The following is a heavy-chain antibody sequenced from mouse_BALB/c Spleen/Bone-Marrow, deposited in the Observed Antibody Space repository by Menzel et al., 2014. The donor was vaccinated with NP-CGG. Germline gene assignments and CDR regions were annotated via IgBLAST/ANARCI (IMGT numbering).Heavy chain of an antibody. D-gene: IGHD2-4*01. Sequence: EVQGVESGGGLVKSGGSLKLSCAASGFSFNSYGMSWVRQTPEKRLEWVATINGGGSYTFYPDSVKGRFTISRDNAKNNLYLQLSSLRSEDTALYYCARHAYYDQTEVSFVYWGQGTLVTVSA. CDR2: INGGGSYT. V-gene: IGHV5-9-2*01. J-gene: IGHJ3*01. CDR1: GFSFNSYG. CDR3: ARHAYYDQTEVSFVY.